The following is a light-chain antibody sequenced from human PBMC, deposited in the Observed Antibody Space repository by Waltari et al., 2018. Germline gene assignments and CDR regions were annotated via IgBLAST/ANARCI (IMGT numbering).Light chain of an antibody. V-gene: IGLV2-23*01. J-gene: IGLJ1*01. CDR3: CSFAGSTYV. CDR1: SSDVGSYSH. CDR2: EGS. Sequence: QSALTQPASVSGSPGQSITISCPGTSSDVGSYSHVSWYQQHPGKAPKLMIYEGSKRPSGVSNRFSGSRSGNTASLTISGLQAEDEADYYCCSFAGSTYVFGTGTKVTVL.